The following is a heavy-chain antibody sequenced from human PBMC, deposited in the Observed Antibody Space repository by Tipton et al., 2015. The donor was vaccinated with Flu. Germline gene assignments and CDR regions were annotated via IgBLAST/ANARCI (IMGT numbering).Heavy chain of an antibody. V-gene: IGHV4-39*07. CDR1: GGSISSSRYY. CDR2: IYHSGTA. J-gene: IGHJ5*02. Sequence: TLSLTCTVSGGSISSSRYYWGWIRQPPGKGLEWIGSIYHSGTAYYNPSLKSRVPISVDTSKNQISLKLSSVTAADTAVYYCARYPESNYHWFGPWGQGALVTVPS. D-gene: IGHD4-11*01. CDR3: ARYPESNYHWFGP.